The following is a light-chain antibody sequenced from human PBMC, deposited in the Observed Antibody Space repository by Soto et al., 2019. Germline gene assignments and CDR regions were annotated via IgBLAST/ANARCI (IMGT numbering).Light chain of an antibody. CDR3: QESNSTPLA. CDR2: DAS. CDR1: QSISKY. V-gene: IGKV1-39*01. Sequence: DIQMTQSPSSLSASVGDRVTITCRASQSISKYLNWYQQKPGRAPKLLIYDASTLQSGVPSRFSRSGSGTDFTLTISSLLPDDFATYFCQESNSTPLAFGGGTKVEIK. J-gene: IGKJ4*01.